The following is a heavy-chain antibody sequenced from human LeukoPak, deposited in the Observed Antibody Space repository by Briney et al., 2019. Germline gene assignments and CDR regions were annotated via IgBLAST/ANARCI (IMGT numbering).Heavy chain of an antibody. V-gene: IGHV3-23*01. CDR1: GFTFSSYG. J-gene: IGHJ3*01. CDR2: ISGSGGST. CDR3: AKDWDSSGGPHAFDF. D-gene: IGHD6-25*01. Sequence: GGSLRLSCAASGFTFSSYGMHWVRQAPGKGLEWVSAISGSGGSTYYADSVKGRFTISRDNSKNTLYLQMNSLRAEDTAVYYCAKDWDSSGGPHAFDFWGQGTMVTVSS.